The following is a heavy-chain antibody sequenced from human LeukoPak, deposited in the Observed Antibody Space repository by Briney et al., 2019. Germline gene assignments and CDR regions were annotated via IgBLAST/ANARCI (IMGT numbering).Heavy chain of an antibody. CDR1: GFTFRSYW. V-gene: IGHV3-7*01. J-gene: IGHJ6*03. CDR2: IKEDGSQT. Sequence: GGSLRLSCAASGFTFRSYWMSWVRQAPGKGLEWVASIKEDGSQTFYVDSVKGRFTISRGNAKNSVYLQMSRLRVEDMAVYYCARERVGGMYVGGRGSTVTV. D-gene: IGHD4-23*01. CDR3: ARERVGGMYV.